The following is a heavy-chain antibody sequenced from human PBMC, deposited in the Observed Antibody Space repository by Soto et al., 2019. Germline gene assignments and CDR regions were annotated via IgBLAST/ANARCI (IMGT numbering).Heavy chain of an antibody. CDR2: IYGGGNT. Sequence: GGSLRLSCAASGFSVSSKYMIWVRQAPGKGLEWASAIYGGGNTYDADSVRGRFAISRDNSKNTVSLLMNSLRADDTAVYYCAASVTTAGGFDFWGQGTLVTVSS. J-gene: IGHJ3*01. CDR3: AASVTTAGGFDF. CDR1: GFSVSSKY. D-gene: IGHD4-17*01. V-gene: IGHV3-53*01.